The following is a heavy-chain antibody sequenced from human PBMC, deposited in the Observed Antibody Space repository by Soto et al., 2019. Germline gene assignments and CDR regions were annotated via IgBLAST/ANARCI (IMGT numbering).Heavy chain of an antibody. CDR2: ILSSGGT. CDR3: AREAVAGSAFDI. D-gene: IGHD6-19*01. Sequence: QVQLQESGPGLVKPSGTLSLTCSVSGDSVTSDSYYWTWIRQPPGKTLEWVGFILSSGGTSTNPSLSSRLSMSVDTSKNQFSMRLTSVTAADTGVYFCAREAVAGSAFDIWGQGTMVTVSS. CDR1: GDSVTSDSYY. J-gene: IGHJ3*02. V-gene: IGHV4-61*01.